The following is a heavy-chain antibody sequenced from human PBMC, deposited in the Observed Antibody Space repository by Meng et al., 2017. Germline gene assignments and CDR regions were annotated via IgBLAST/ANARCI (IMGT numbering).Heavy chain of an antibody. J-gene: IGHJ4*02. CDR3: ARPCHYYDSSGYYYGY. Sequence: GGPLRLSCAASGFTFSSYWMSWVRQAPGKGLEWVANIKQDGSEKYYVDSVKGRFTISRDNAKNSLYLQMNSLRAEDTAVYYCARPCHYYDSSGYYYGYWGQGTLVTVSS. CDR2: IKQDGSEK. V-gene: IGHV3-7*01. CDR1: GFTFSSYW. D-gene: IGHD3-22*01.